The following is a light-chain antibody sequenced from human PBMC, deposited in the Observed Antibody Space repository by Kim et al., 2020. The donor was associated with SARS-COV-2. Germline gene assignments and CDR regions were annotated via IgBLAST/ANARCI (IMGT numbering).Light chain of an antibody. J-gene: IGKJ2*01. Sequence: IVLTQSPATLSLSPGERASLSCRASQNLAYTYLAWYQQKPGQAPKLLIYATSTRATGIPDRFSGSGSGTDFSLTISRLEPEDFAVYYCQQCGRSPYSFGHETKLEI. V-gene: IGKV3-20*01. CDR2: ATS. CDR3: QQCGRSPYS. CDR1: QNLAYTY.